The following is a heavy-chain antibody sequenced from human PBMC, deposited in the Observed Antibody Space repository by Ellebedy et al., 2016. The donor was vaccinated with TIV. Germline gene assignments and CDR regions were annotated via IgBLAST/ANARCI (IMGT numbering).Heavy chain of an antibody. Sequence: GGSLRLXXAGSRFIVNSNYMNWVRQAPGKGLEWVSLLYSDGKTYYADSVKGRFTISRDNSKNTLYLQMNGLRAEDTAVYYCATRRYGNPDIWGQGTTVTVSS. CDR1: RFIVNSNY. CDR3: ATRRYGNPDI. CDR2: LYSDGKT. V-gene: IGHV3-53*01. D-gene: IGHD4-17*01. J-gene: IGHJ3*02.